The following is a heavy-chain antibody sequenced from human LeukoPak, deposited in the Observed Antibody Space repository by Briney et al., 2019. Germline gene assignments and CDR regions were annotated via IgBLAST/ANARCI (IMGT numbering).Heavy chain of an antibody. CDR2: IYHSGST. Sequence: SGTLSLTCAVSGGSISSSNWWSWVRQPPGKGLEWIGEIYHSGSTDYNPSLKSRVTISVDTSKSQFSLKLTSVTAADTAVYYCATLTTVVTAYYFDYWGQGTLVTVSS. D-gene: IGHD4-23*01. CDR1: GGSISSSNW. V-gene: IGHV4-4*02. J-gene: IGHJ4*02. CDR3: ATLTTVVTAYYFDY.